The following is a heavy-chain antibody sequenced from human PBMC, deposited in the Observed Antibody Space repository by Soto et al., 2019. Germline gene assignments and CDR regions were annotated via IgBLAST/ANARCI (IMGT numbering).Heavy chain of an antibody. CDR1: GFTFSSYG. D-gene: IGHD2-2*01. Sequence: GGSLRLSCAASGFTFSSYGMHWVRQAPGKGLEWVAVISYDGSNKYYADSVKGRFTISRDNSKNTLYLQMNSLRAEDTAVYYCAKDVVPAATASYYYGMDVWGQGTTVTVSS. V-gene: IGHV3-30*18. J-gene: IGHJ6*02. CDR2: ISYDGSNK. CDR3: AKDVVPAATASYYYGMDV.